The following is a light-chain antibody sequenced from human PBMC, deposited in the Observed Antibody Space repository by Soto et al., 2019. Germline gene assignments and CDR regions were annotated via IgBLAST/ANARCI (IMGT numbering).Light chain of an antibody. J-gene: IGKJ5*01. CDR2: DAS. V-gene: IGKV3-20*01. CDR1: QSVSSSY. CDR3: QQNYNTLIT. Sequence: EIVLTQSPGTLSLSPGERATLSCRASQSVSSSYLAWYQQKPGQAPRLLIYDASTRATGVPVRFSGSGSGTDFTLTISNLQPEDFTTYYCQQNYNTLITFGQGTRLEIK.